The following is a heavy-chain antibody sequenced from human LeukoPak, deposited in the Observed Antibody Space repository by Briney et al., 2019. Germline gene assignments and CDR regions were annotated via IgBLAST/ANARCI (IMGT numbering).Heavy chain of an antibody. Sequence: GGSLRLSCAASGFTFSSYGMHWVRQAPGKGLEWVAVLSYYGSNEYYADSVKGRFTISRDNSKNTLYLQMNSLRAEDTAVYYCAKVGIAAAGTTHFDYWGQGTLVTVSS. CDR1: GFTFSSYG. D-gene: IGHD6-13*01. J-gene: IGHJ4*02. V-gene: IGHV3-30*18. CDR2: LSYYGSNE. CDR3: AKVGIAAAGTTHFDY.